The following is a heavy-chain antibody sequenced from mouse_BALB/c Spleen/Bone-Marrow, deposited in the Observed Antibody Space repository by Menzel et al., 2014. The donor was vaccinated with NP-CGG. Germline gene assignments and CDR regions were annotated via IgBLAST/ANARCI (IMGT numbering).Heavy chain of an antibody. V-gene: IGHV5-6-3*01. CDR2: INSNGGSI. CDR1: GFTFSSYG. D-gene: IGHD2-4*01. Sequence: EVKLVESGGGLVQPGGSLKISCAASGFTFSSYGMSWVRQTPDKRLDLVATINSNGGSIYYPDSVKGRFTISRDNAKNTLYLQMSSLKSEDTAMYYCARDNYYDYDGFAYWGQGTLVTVSA. J-gene: IGHJ3*01. CDR3: ARDNYYDYDGFAY.